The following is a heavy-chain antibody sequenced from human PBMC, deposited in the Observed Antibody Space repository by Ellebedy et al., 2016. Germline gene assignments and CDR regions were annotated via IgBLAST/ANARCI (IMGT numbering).Heavy chain of an antibody. J-gene: IGHJ4*02. CDR2: ILYSGSA. CDR1: GGSVSSSQFY. Sequence: SETLSLTCSVSGGSVSSSQFYWGWIRQPPGKGLEWIASILYSGSAYYTPSLKRRVTISVDTSKNQFSLKLTSVTAADTAVYYCASPFCLGTNCFFPGFWGQGILVTVSS. CDR3: ASPFCLGTNCFFPGF. D-gene: IGHD1-1*01. V-gene: IGHV4-39*01.